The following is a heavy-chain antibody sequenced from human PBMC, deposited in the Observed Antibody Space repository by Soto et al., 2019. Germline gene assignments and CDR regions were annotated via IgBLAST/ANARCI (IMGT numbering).Heavy chain of an antibody. V-gene: IGHV3-7*01. CDR2: IKQDGSEK. D-gene: IGHD2-15*01. CDR3: ASYAVRGVAAGNWFDT. CDR1: GFTFSSYW. J-gene: IGHJ5*02. Sequence: GSLRLSCAASGFTFSSYWMSWVRQAPGKGLERVANIKQDGSEKYYVDSVKGRFTISRDNAKNSLYLQLNSLRAEDTAVYYCASYAVRGVAAGNWFDTWGQGTLVTVSS.